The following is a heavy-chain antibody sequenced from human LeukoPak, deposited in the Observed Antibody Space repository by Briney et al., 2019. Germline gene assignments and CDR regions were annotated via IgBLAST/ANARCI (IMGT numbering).Heavy chain of an antibody. V-gene: IGHV3-30*04. D-gene: IGHD2-15*01. CDR1: GFTFSSYA. J-gene: IGHJ4*02. CDR3: ARDGLGYCSGGSCFEVHYFDY. Sequence: GRSLRLSCAASGFTFSSYAMHWVRQAPGKGLEWVAVISYAGSNKYYADSVKGRFTISRDNSKNTLYLQMNSLRAEDTAVYYCARDGLGYCSGGSCFEVHYFDYWGQGTLVTVSS. CDR2: ISYAGSNK.